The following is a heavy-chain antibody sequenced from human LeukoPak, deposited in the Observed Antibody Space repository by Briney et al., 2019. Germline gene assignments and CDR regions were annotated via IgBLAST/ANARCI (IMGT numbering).Heavy chain of an antibody. D-gene: IGHD6-19*01. Sequence: PGGSLRLSCAAPGFTFSSYSMNWVRQAPGKGLEWVSYISSSSSTIYYADSVKGRFTISRDNAKYSLYLQMNSLRAEDTAVYYCARDTIAVAGTFFYWGQGTLVTVSS. CDR1: GFTFSSYS. V-gene: IGHV3-48*01. CDR2: ISSSSSTI. J-gene: IGHJ4*02. CDR3: ARDTIAVAGTFFY.